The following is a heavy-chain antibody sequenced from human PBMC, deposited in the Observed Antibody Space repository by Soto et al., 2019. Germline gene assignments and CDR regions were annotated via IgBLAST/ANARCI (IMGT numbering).Heavy chain of an antibody. J-gene: IGHJ6*02. CDR3: AKAVQYSSSRDYFYYGMDV. D-gene: IGHD6-6*01. CDR1: GFTFSNYS. Sequence: GGSLRLSCAASGFTFSNYSMSWVRQAPGKGLEWVSGMNSGGRSYYADSVKGRFTISRDTSKNMLYLQMNSLRADDTAVFYCAKAVQYSSSRDYFYYGMDVWGQGTTVTVSS. V-gene: IGHV3-23*01. CDR2: MNSGGRS.